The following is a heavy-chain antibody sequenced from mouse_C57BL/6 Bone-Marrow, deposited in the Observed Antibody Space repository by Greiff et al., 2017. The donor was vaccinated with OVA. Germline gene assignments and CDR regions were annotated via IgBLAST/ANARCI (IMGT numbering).Heavy chain of an antibody. D-gene: IGHD1-1*01. CDR1: GFTFSSYA. V-gene: IGHV5-9-1*02. Sequence: EVHLVESGEGLVKPGGSLKLSCAASGFTFSSYAMSWVRQTPEKRLEWVAYISSGGDYIYYADTVKVRFTISRDNARNTLYLQMSSLKSEDTAMYYCTRVITTVVATDYAMDYWGQGTSVTVSS. CDR3: TRVITTVVATDYAMDY. J-gene: IGHJ4*01. CDR2: ISSGGDYI.